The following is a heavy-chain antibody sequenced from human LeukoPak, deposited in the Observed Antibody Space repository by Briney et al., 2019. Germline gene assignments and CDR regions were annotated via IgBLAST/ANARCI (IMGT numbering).Heavy chain of an antibody. J-gene: IGHJ4*02. V-gene: IGHV3-23*01. D-gene: IGHD3-22*01. CDR3: AKSNGYFEY. CDR1: SSYA. CDR2: ITSSGYNT. Sequence: GGSLRLSCAASSSYAMSWVRQAPGKGLEWVPAITSSGYNTYYVDSVKGRFTISRDNSKNTLYLQLNGLRVEDTAVYYCAKSNGYFEYWGQGTLVPVSS.